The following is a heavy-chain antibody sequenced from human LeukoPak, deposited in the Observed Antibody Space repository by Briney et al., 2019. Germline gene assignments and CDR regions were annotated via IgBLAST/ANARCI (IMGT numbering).Heavy chain of an antibody. CDR1: GYTLTELS. CDR2: FDPEEGET. CDR3: ATDLGMILVPDAFDM. V-gene: IGHV1-24*01. D-gene: IGHD3-22*01. J-gene: IGHJ3*02. Sequence: ASVKVSCKVSGYTLTELSMNWVRQAPGKGLEWMGGFDPEEGETIYAQKFQGRVTMTEDTSTDTAYMQLSSLRSEDTAVYYCATDLGMILVPDAFDMWGQGTMVTVSS.